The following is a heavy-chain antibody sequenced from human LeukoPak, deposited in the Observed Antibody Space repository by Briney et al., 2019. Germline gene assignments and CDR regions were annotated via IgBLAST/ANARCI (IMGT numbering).Heavy chain of an antibody. D-gene: IGHD2-15*01. V-gene: IGHV4-34*01. CDR3: ARGCSGGNCYYYYYGMDV. CDR1: GGSFSGYY. Sequence: PSETLSLTCAVYGGSFSGYYWSWIRQPPGKGLEWIGEINHSGSTNYNPSLKSRVTISVDTSKNQFSLKLSSVTAADTAVYYCARGCSGGNCYYYYYGMDVWGKGTTVTVSS. J-gene: IGHJ6*04. CDR2: INHSGST.